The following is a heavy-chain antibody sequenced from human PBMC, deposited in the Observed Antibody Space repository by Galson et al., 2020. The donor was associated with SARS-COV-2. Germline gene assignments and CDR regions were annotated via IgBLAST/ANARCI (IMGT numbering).Heavy chain of an antibody. J-gene: IGHJ2*01. V-gene: IGHV4-38-2*01. CDR1: GYSISSDYC. CDR3: ARNISMIVVPKIQWVRRNWYFDL. CDR2: IYHSGST. Sequence: ASETLSLTCAVSGYSISSDYCWGWIRQPPGKGLEWIGSIYHSGSTYYNPSLKSRVTISLDTSKNQFSLKLSSVTAADTAVYYCARNISMIVVPKIQWVRRNWYFDLWGRVTLVTVSS. D-gene: IGHD3-22*01.